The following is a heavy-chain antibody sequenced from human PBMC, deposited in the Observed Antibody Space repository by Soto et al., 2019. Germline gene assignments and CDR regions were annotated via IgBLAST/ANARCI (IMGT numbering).Heavy chain of an antibody. CDR3: ARGLIFGSTSCYLDY. D-gene: IGHD2-2*01. V-gene: IGHV4-34*01. J-gene: IGHJ4*02. CDR1: GGSFSGYY. Sequence: SETLSLTCAVYGGSFSGYYLSWIRQPPGKGLEWIGEINHSGSTNYNPSLKSRVTISVDTSKNQFSLKLSSVTAADTAVYYCARGLIFGSTSCYLDYWGQGTLVTVSS. CDR2: INHSGST.